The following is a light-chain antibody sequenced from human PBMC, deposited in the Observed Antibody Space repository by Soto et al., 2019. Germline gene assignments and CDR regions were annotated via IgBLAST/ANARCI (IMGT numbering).Light chain of an antibody. CDR2: RAS. CDR3: QKYSNWPPWT. J-gene: IGKJ1*01. Sequence: EIVMTQSPATLAVSPGDTVTLSCRASQSLGGNLAWYQQKPGQAPRLFIFRASSRATGVPARFSASGSGTEFTLTISELQSEDFAVYYCQKYSNWPPWTFGPGTKVEIK. CDR1: QSLGGN. V-gene: IGKV3-15*01.